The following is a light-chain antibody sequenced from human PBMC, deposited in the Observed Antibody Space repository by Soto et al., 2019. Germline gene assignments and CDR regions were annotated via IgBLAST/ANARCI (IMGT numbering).Light chain of an antibody. V-gene: IGKV1-9*01. CDR3: LKHFNYPRK. J-gene: IGKJ1*01. CDR1: QGIISY. Sequence: IQLTHSPSSLSASVLYIVTITFRASQGIISYLAWYQQKPGKAPKLLIYAASSLQSGVPSRFSGSGSGTEFTLTISSLQPEDFATYYCLKHFNYPRKFGQGTKVDIK. CDR2: AAS.